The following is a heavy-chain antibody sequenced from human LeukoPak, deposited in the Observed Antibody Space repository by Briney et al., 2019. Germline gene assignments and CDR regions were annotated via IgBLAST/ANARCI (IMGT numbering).Heavy chain of an antibody. CDR3: ARDGTVVAVAALDAFDI. Sequence: SETLSLTCTVSGGSISSYYWSWIRRPAGKGLEWIGRIYTSGSTNYNPSLKSRVTMPVDTSKNQFSLKLSSVTAADTAVYYCARDGTVVAVAALDAFDIWGQGTMVTVSS. J-gene: IGHJ3*02. CDR2: IYTSGST. D-gene: IGHD2-15*01. V-gene: IGHV4-4*07. CDR1: GGSISSYY.